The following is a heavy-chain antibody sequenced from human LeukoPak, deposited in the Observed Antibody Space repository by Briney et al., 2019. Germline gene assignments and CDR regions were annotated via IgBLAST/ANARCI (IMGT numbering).Heavy chain of an antibody. V-gene: IGHV3-23*01. J-gene: IGHJ4*02. Sequence: PGGSLRLSCAASGFIFSSYAMSWVRQAPGKGLDWVSVFSGSGGRTYYADSVKGRFTISSDNSKNTLYLQMNSLRAEDTAVYYCAKVEESGDYSDYWGQGTLVTVSS. CDR1: GFIFSSYA. D-gene: IGHD2-15*01. CDR2: FSGSGGRT. CDR3: AKVEESGDYSDY.